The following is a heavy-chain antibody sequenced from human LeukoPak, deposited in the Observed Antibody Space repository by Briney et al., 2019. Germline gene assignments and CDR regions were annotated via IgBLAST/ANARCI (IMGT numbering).Heavy chain of an antibody. V-gene: IGHV1-69*01. D-gene: IGHD3-9*01. J-gene: IGHJ4*02. CDR1: GATFSSYA. CDR2: IIPIFGTA. Sequence: SVKVSCKASGATFSSYAISWVRQAPGQGLEWMGGIIPIFGTANYAQKFQGRVTITAYESTSTAYMELSSLRSEDTAVYYCASSGGFDWLSGLYYFDYWGQGTLVTVSS. CDR3: ASSGGFDWLSGLYYFDY.